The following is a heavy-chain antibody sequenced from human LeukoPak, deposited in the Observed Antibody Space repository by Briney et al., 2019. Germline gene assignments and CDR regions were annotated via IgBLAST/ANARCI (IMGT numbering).Heavy chain of an antibody. V-gene: IGHV4-4*07. CDR1: GGSISSYY. Sequence: SETLSLTCTVSGGSISSYYWSWIRQPAGKGLEWIGRIYTSGSTNYNPSLKSRVTMSVDTSKNQFSLKLSSVTAADTAVYYCARDISRYFDWLQFDYWGQGTLVTVSS. CDR2: IYTSGST. J-gene: IGHJ4*02. CDR3: ARDISRYFDWLQFDY. D-gene: IGHD3-9*01.